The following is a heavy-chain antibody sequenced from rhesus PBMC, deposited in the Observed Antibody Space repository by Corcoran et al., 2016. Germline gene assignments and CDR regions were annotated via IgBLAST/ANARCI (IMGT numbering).Heavy chain of an antibody. D-gene: IGHD6-37*01. Sequence: QVQLQESGPGLVKPSETLSLTFAVSGGSIPSNYWRWLRQSPGKGLEWVGFIHGGRGGTSYTPSLKSRVSFSRDTSKNQLSLSLSSVTAADTAVYSCARLVAGSGLDAWGQGVVVTVSS. CDR2: IHGGRGGT. CDR1: GGSIPSNY. V-gene: IGHV4-147*01. CDR3: ARLVAGSGLDA. J-gene: IGHJ6*01.